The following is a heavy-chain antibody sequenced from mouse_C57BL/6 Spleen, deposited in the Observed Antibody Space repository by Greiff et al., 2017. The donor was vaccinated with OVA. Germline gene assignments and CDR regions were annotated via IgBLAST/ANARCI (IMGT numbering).Heavy chain of an antibody. CDR3: TSNYYGSTWFAY. V-gene: IGHV6-6*01. Sequence: LQQSGGGLVQPGGSMKLSCAASGFTFSDAWMDWVRQSPEKGLEWVAEIRNKATNHATYYAESVTGRFTISRDDSKSSVYLQMNSLRAEDTGIYYCTSNYYGSTWFAYWGQGTLVTVSA. CDR1: GFTFSDAW. J-gene: IGHJ3*01. CDR2: IRNKATNHAT. D-gene: IGHD1-1*01.